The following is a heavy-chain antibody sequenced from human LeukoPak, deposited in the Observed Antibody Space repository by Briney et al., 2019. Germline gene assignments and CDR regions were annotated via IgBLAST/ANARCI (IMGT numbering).Heavy chain of an antibody. CDR3: ARVSTHGWYFDY. Sequence: PGGSLRLSCAASGFTLSSYGMHWVRQAPGKGLEWVALISYDGSEKYYADSVKGRFTMSRDNAKNSLYLQMNSLRAEDTAVYYCARVSTHGWYFDYWGQGTLVTVSS. D-gene: IGHD5/OR15-5a*01. CDR2: ISYDGSEK. CDR1: GFTLSSYG. J-gene: IGHJ4*02. V-gene: IGHV3-30*03.